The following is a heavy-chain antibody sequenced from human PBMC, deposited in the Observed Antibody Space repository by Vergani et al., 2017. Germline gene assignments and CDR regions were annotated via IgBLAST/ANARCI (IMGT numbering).Heavy chain of an antibody. V-gene: IGHV1-18*01. CDR3: ARESYDFWSGNVYYYMDV. D-gene: IGHD3-3*01. J-gene: IGHJ6*03. Sequence: QVQLVQSGAEVKKPGASVKVSCKASGYTFTSYGISWVRQAPGQGLEWMGWISAYNGNTNYAQKLQGRDTMTTDTSTSTAYMELRSLRSDDTAVYYCARESYDFWSGNVYYYMDVWGKGTTVTVSS. CDR1: GYTFTSYG. CDR2: ISAYNGNT.